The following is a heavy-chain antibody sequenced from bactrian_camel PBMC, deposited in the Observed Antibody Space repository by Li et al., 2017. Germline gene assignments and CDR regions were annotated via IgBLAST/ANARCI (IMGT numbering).Heavy chain of an antibody. CDR1: GSRYSRYC. Sequence: HVQLVESGGGSVQAGGSLRLSCAARGSRYSRYCKAWFRQAPGKEREGVARVNSDGSTSYADSVKGRFTISHDAAKNTTYLQMTSLKPEDTAIYYCAADRLVCLSTNTRAEWNYWGQGTQVTVS. CDR2: VNSDGST. D-gene: IGHD5*01. V-gene: IGHV3S53*01. CDR3: AADRLVCLSTNTRAEWNY. J-gene: IGHJ4*01.